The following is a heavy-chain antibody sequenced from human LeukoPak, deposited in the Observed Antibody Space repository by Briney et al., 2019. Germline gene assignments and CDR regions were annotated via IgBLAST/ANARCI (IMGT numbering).Heavy chain of an antibody. CDR2: INHSGST. CDR3: ARYRGSSNSDRFDP. J-gene: IGHJ5*02. Sequence: SETLSLTCAVYGGSFSGYYWSWIRQPPGKGLEWIGEINHSGSTNYNPSLKSRVTISVDTSKNQFSLKLSSVTAADTAVYYCARYRGSSNSDRFDPWGQGTLVTVSS. V-gene: IGHV4-34*01. CDR1: GGSFSGYY. D-gene: IGHD1-26*01.